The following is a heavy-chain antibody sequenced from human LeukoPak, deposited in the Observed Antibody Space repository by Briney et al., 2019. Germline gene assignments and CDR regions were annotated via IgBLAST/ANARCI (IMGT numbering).Heavy chain of an antibody. D-gene: IGHD3-10*01. CDR3: ARHMRGDYFDY. CDR1: GGSISSYS. V-gene: IGHV4-59*08. Sequence: PSETLSLTCGVSGGSISSYSWSWIRQPPGKRLEWIGYLYYSGSTYYDPSLKSRVTISVDTSKNQMSLKLTSVTAADTAVYYCARHMRGDYFDYWGQGTLVTVSS. CDR2: LYYSGST. J-gene: IGHJ4*02.